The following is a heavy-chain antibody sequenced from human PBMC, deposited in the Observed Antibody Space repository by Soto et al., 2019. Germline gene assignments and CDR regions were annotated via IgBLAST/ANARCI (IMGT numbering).Heavy chain of an antibody. V-gene: IGHV3-23*01. D-gene: IGHD3-16*01. CDR3: AKRRVGVSRGVFDY. J-gene: IGHJ4*02. CDR2: ISGSGGST. CDR1: GFTLSSYA. Sequence: PGGSLRLSCAASGFTLSSYAMSWVRQAPGKGLEWVSAISGSGGSTYYADSVKGRFTISRDNSKNTLYLQMNSLRAEDTAVYYCAKRRVGVSRGVFDYWGQGTLVTVST.